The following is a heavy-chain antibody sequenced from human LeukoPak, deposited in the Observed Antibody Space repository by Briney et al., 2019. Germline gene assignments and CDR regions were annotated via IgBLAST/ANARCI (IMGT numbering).Heavy chain of an antibody. CDR1: GGSFSGYY. CDR2: FNHSGST. Sequence: SGTLSLTCSVYGGSFSGYYWSWIRPPPGKGLEWIGEFNHSGSTKYNPSLKSRVTISVDTSKNQFSMKLSSVTAADTAVYYCARRPMIQTSNNWFDPWGQGTLVTVSS. D-gene: IGHD3-22*01. V-gene: IGHV4-34*01. J-gene: IGHJ5*02. CDR3: ARRPMIQTSNNWFDP.